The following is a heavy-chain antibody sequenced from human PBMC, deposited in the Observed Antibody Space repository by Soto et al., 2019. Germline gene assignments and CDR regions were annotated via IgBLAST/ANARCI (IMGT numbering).Heavy chain of an antibody. D-gene: IGHD6-13*01. V-gene: IGHV1-69*06. CDR1: GGTFSNYT. J-gene: IGHJ4*01. CDR2: IIPYFGTA. CDR3: ARSPSSSWYQRTYLDF. Sequence: SVKVSCKASGGTFSNYTFSWVLQAPGQGLEWMGGIIPYFGTATYAQKFQGRVTFRADKSTSTVYMELGSLRSEDTALYYCARSPSSSWYQRTYLDFWGHGTLVTVSS.